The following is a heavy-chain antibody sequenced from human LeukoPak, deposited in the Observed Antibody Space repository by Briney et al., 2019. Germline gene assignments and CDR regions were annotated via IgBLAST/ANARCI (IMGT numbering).Heavy chain of an antibody. CDR1: GFTFSSYS. Sequence: GGSLRLSCAASGFTFSSYSMNWVRQAPGKGLEWVSSISSSSSYIYYADSVKGRFTISRDNAKNSMYLQMDSLRAEDTAVYYLSRDLYSGWLFDYWGQGTLVTVSS. V-gene: IGHV3-21*01. J-gene: IGHJ4*02. CDR2: ISSSSSYI. D-gene: IGHD6-19*01. CDR3: SRDLYSGWLFDY.